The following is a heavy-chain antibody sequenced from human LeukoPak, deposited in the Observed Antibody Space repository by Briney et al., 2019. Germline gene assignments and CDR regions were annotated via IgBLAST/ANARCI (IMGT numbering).Heavy chain of an antibody. V-gene: IGHV1-2*02. J-gene: IGHJ5*02. Sequence: ASVKVSCKASGYTFTGYYMHWVRQAPGQGLEWMGWINPNSGGTNYAQKFQGRVTMTRDTSISTAYMELSRLRSDDTAVYYCAKPGSSLSARDWFDPWGQGTLVTVSS. D-gene: IGHD6-6*01. CDR1: GYTFTGYY. CDR2: INPNSGGT. CDR3: AKPGSSLSARDWFDP.